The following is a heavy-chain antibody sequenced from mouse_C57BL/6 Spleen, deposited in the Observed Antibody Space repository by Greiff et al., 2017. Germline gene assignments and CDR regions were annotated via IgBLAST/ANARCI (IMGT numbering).Heavy chain of an antibody. CDR3: ARHYGNYGYFDV. J-gene: IGHJ1*03. CDR1: GYTFTSYW. D-gene: IGHD2-1*01. Sequence: QVQLQQPGAELVRPGSSVKLSCKASGYTFTSYWMHWVKQRPIQGLEWIGNIDPSDSETHYNQKFKDKATLTVDKSSSTAYMQLSNLTSEDSAVYYCARHYGNYGYFDVWGTGTTVTVSS. V-gene: IGHV1-52*01. CDR2: IDPSDSET.